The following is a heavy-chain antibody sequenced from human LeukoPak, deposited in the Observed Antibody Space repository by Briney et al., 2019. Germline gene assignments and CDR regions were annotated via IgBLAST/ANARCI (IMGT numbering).Heavy chain of an antibody. CDR2: ISGSGGST. V-gene: IGHV3-23*01. Sequence: PGGSLRLSCAASGFTFSSYAMHWVRQAPGKGLEWVSAISGSGGSTYYADSVKGRFTISRDNSKNTLYLQMNSLRAEDTAVYYCAKDLGVRYYFDYWGQGTLVTVSS. D-gene: IGHD6-6*01. CDR1: GFTFSSYA. J-gene: IGHJ4*02. CDR3: AKDLGVRYYFDY.